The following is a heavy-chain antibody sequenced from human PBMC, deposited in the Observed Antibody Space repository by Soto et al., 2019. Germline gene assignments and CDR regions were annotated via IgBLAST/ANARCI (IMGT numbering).Heavy chain of an antibody. CDR2: ISGGGGTT. J-gene: IGHJ3*02. CDR3: ARGAKPYSSGRDVLDI. Sequence: QVQLVESGGGLVKPGGSLRLSCAASGFTFSDNYMSWIRQAPGKGLEWISYISGGGGTTHYADSVKGRFTISRDNAKNSLYLQMNNLRVEDKAVYYCARGAKPYSSGRDVLDIWGQGTMVTVSS. CDR1: GFTFSDNY. D-gene: IGHD6-19*01. V-gene: IGHV3-11*01.